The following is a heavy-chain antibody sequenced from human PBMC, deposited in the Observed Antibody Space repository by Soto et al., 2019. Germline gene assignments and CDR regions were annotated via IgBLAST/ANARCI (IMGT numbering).Heavy chain of an antibody. D-gene: IGHD5-18*01. J-gene: IGHJ5*02. Sequence: QVQLQESGPGLVKPSQTLSLTCTVSGGSISSGGYYWSWIRQHPGKGLEWIGYIYYSGSTYYNPSLKSRVTISVDTSKNQSSRKLSSVTAAETAVYYCARARRGYSYGYGAWGQGTLVTVSS. CDR1: GGSISSGGYY. CDR2: IYYSGST. V-gene: IGHV4-31*03. CDR3: ARARRGYSYGYGA.